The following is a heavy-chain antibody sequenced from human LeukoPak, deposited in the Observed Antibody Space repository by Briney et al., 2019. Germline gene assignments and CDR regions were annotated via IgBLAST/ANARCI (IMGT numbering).Heavy chain of an antibody. CDR3: AKDGARFLEWARGYYMDV. CDR2: MRHDGREK. J-gene: IGHJ6*03. Sequence: GGSLRLSCAASGFTFSSSWMSWVRQAPGKGLEWVANMRHDGREKYYVDSVKGRFTISRDNAKNSLYLQMNSLRAEDTAVYYCAKDGARFLEWARGYYMDVWGKGTTVTVSS. V-gene: IGHV3-7*01. D-gene: IGHD3-3*01. CDR1: GFTFSSSW.